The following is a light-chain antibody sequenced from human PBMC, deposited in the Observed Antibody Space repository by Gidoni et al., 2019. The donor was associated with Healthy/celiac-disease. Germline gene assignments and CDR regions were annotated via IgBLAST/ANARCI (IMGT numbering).Light chain of an antibody. V-gene: IGLV2-23*02. CDR1: SSDVGSYNL. Sequence: QSALTQPASVSGSPGQSITISCTGTSSDVGSYNLVSWYQQHPGKALKLMIYEVSKRPSGVSNRFSGSKSGNTASLTISGLQAEDEADYYCCSYAGSSTFHVVFGGGTKLTVL. CDR2: EVS. CDR3: CSYAGSSTFHVV. J-gene: IGLJ2*01.